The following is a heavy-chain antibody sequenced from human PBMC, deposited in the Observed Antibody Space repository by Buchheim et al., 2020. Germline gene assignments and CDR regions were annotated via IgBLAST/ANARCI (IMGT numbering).Heavy chain of an antibody. D-gene: IGHD3-3*01. J-gene: IGHJ4*02. V-gene: IGHV3-23*01. CDR2: ITSTGGST. CDR1: GFTFNKFA. Sequence: EVQLLESGGGLVQPGGSLRLSCAASGFTFNKFAMTWVRQAPGKGLEWVSTITSTGGSTYYADSVTGRVTISRDNSKDTLSLQMDSLRAEDTAVYYCAEGGSYDGFDYWGQGTL. CDR3: AEGGSYDGFDY.